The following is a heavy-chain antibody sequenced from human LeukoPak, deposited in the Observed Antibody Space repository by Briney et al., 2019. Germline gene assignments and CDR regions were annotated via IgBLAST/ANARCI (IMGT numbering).Heavy chain of an antibody. V-gene: IGHV4-4*07. CDR3: AREPYYYGSGSFQGWFDH. CDR1: GGSISSYY. D-gene: IGHD3-10*01. CDR2: IYTSGST. J-gene: IGHJ5*02. Sequence: SETLSLTCTVSGGSISSYYWSWIRQPAGKGLEWIGRIYTSGSTNYNPSLKSRVTISVDTSKNQSSLKLSSVTAADTAVYYCAREPYYYGSGSFQGWFDHWGQGTLVTVSS.